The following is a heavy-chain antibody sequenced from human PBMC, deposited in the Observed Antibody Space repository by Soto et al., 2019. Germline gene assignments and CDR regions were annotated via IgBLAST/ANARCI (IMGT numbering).Heavy chain of an antibody. V-gene: IGHV3-30-3*01. CDR1: GFTFSSYA. CDR3: ARAYYDFWSGFRTPYFDY. Sequence: VQLVESGGGVVQPGRSLRLSCAASGFTFSSYAMHWVRQAPGKGLEWVAVISYDGSNKYYADSVKGRFTISRDNSKNTLYLQMNSLRAEDTAVYYCARAYYDFWSGFRTPYFDYWGQGTLVTVSS. CDR2: ISYDGSNK. D-gene: IGHD3-3*01. J-gene: IGHJ4*02.